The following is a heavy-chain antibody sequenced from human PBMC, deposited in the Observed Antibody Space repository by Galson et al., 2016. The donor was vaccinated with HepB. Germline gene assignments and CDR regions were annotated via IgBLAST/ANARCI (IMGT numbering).Heavy chain of an antibody. J-gene: IGHJ4*02. D-gene: IGHD5-12*01. CDR1: GVSVISGFSY. V-gene: IGHV4-61*01. CDR3: ARASSGSDY. Sequence: SETLSLTCTVSGVSVISGFSYWTWIRQPPGKGLEWIGYISYSGSTNYNPSLKSRVTISIDTSKNQFSLKLSSVTAADTAVYYCARASSGSDYWGQGTLVTVSS. CDR2: ISYSGST.